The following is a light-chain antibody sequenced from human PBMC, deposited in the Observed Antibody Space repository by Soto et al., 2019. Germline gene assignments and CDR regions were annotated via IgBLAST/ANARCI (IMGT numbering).Light chain of an antibody. V-gene: IGKV1-5*01. CDR1: QSISSY. CDR3: QQYETFSGT. CDR2: DAS. J-gene: IGKJ1*01. Sequence: DLQMTQSPSSVSASVGDTVTPTSRASQSISSYLNWYQQKPGEAPKXMIYDASALPRGVPSRFSGSGSGTKCTLTIASLQPDDVATYYCQQYETFSGTFGPGTKVDI.